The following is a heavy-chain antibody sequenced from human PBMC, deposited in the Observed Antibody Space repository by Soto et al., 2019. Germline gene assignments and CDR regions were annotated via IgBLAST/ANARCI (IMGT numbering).Heavy chain of an antibody. CDR1: GYSFTSYW. V-gene: IGHV5-51*01. CDR2: IYPGDSDT. CDR3: ARGLYCGGDCYSDHFDY. Sequence: GESLKISCKGSGYSFTSYWIGWVRQMPGKGLEWTGIIYPGDSDTRYSPSFQGQVTISADKSISTAYLQWSSLKASDTAMYYCARGLYCGGDCYSDHFDYWGQGTLVTVSS. J-gene: IGHJ4*02. D-gene: IGHD2-21*02.